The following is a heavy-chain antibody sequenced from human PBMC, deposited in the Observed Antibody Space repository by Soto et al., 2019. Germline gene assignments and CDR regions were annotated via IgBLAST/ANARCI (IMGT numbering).Heavy chain of an antibody. V-gene: IGHV5-10-1*01. Sequence: EALKISGKGSGCNLTSYWNSWVRQMPGKSLEWMGRIDPSDSYTNYSPSFQGHVTISADKSISTAYLQWSSLKASDTAMYYCARMVSSSSAPHPYYYYYGMDVWGQGTTVTVSS. CDR2: IDPSDSYT. CDR1: GCNLTSYW. D-gene: IGHD6-13*01. J-gene: IGHJ6*02. CDR3: ARMVSSSSAPHPYYYYYGMDV.